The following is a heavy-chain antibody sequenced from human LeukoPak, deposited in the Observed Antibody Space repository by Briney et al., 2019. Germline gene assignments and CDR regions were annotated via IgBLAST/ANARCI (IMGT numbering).Heavy chain of an antibody. CDR3: AKTGDIVVVPAAPFDY. CDR1: GFTFSSYA. J-gene: IGHJ4*02. D-gene: IGHD2-2*01. Sequence: SGGSLRLSCAASGFTFSSYAMSWVRQAPGKGLEWVSAISGSGGSTYYADSVKGRFTISRDNSKNTLYLQMNSLRAEDTAVYYCAKTGDIVVVPAAPFDYWGLGTLVTVSS. V-gene: IGHV3-23*01. CDR2: ISGSGGST.